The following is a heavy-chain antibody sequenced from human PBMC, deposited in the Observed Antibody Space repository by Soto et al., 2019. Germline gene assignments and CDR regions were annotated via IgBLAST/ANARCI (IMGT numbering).Heavy chain of an antibody. CDR3: PRAFSPGVAGRLFDF. V-gene: IGHV3-33*08. Sequence: GGSLRLSCVASGFTFSSYGMHWVRQAPGKGLEWLAVIWYDGSIKYYADSVKGRFTISRDDSKNTLYLQMGSLRVEDSAIYYCPRAFSPGVAGRLFDFWGLGTPVTVSS. CDR1: GFTFSSYG. J-gene: IGHJ4*02. CDR2: IWYDGSIK. D-gene: IGHD6-19*01.